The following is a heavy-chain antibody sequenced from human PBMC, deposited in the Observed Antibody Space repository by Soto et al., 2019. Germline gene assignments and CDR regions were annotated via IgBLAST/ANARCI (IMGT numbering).Heavy chain of an antibody. J-gene: IGHJ5*02. CDR1: GFIFNTHW. D-gene: IGHD3-16*01. CDR2: TKPDGSEK. CDR3: VAWGTSTSNP. V-gene: IGHV3-7*01. Sequence: GGSLRLSCAASGFIFNTHWMSWVRQAPEKGLEWVAHTKPDGSEKYYVDSAKGRFTISRDNTRNSLYLQMNGLRADDTALYYCVAWGTSTSNPWGQGTLVTDSS.